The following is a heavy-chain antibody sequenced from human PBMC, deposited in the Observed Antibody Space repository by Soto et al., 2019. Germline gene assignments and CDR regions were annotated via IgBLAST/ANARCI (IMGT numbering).Heavy chain of an antibody. CDR3: ARDTKWLLGNSDFDY. Sequence: GASVKVSCKASGYTFTSYGISWVRQAPGQGLEWMGWISAYNGNTNYAQKLQGRVTMTTDTSTSTAYMELRSLRSDDTAVYYCARDTKWLLGNSDFDYWGQGTLVTVSS. J-gene: IGHJ4*02. CDR2: ISAYNGNT. CDR1: GYTFTSYG. V-gene: IGHV1-18*01. D-gene: IGHD3-22*01.